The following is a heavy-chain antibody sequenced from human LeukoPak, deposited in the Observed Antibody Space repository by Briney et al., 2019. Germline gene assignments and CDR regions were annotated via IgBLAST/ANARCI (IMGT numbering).Heavy chain of an antibody. CDR2: IIPILGIA. Sequence: SVKVSCKASGGTFSSYAISWVRQAPRQGLEWMGRIIPILGIANYAQKFQGRITITADKSTSTAFMELSSLRSEDTAVYYCARGIQLYYFDYWGQGTLVTVSS. CDR3: ARGIQLYYFDY. D-gene: IGHD5-18*01. CDR1: GGTFSSYA. J-gene: IGHJ4*02. V-gene: IGHV1-69*04.